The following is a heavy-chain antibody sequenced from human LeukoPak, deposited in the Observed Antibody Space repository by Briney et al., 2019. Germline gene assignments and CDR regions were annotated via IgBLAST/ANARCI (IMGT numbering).Heavy chain of an antibody. V-gene: IGHV3-13*01. D-gene: IGHD2-2*01. J-gene: IGHJ4*02. CDR1: GFTFSSYD. Sequence: GGPLRLSCAASGFTFSSYDMHWVRQATGKGLEWVSAIGTAGDTYYPGSVKGRFTISRENAKNSLYLQMNSLRAGDTAVYYCRGVCSSTSCYGDYWGQGTLVTVSS. CDR3: RGVCSSTSCYGDY. CDR2: IGTAGDT.